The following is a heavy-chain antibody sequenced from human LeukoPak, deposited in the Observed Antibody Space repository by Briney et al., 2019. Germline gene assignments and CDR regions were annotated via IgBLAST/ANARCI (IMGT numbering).Heavy chain of an antibody. CDR1: GFTFSSYS. V-gene: IGHV3-48*01. CDR2: ISSSDSTI. D-gene: IGHD1-1*01. CDR3: ARDLDGAVAFDI. Sequence: GGSLRLSCAASGFTFSSYSMNWVRQAPGKGLEWVSYISSSDSTIYYADSVQGRFTISRDNAKNSLYLQMNSLRAEDTAVYYCARDLDGAVAFDIWGQGTMVTVSS. J-gene: IGHJ3*02.